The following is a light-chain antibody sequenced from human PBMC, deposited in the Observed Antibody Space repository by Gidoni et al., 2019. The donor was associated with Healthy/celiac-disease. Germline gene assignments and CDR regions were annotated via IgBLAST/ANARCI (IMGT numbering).Light chain of an antibody. J-gene: IGKJ4*01. CDR2: GAS. CDR1: QSVSSN. Sequence: EIVMTQSPATLSVSPGERATLPCRASQSVSSNLAWYQQKPGQAPRLLIDGASTRATGIPARFSGSGSGTEFTLTISSLQSEDFAVYYCQQYNNWPPLTFXGXTKVEIK. CDR3: QQYNNWPPLT. V-gene: IGKV3-15*01.